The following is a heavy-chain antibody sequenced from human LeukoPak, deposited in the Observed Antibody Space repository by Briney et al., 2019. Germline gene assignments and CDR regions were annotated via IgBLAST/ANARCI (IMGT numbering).Heavy chain of an antibody. J-gene: IGHJ4*02. D-gene: IGHD3-22*01. CDR1: GYTFTSYG. CDR3: ARENYYDSSGYYYPTPFDY. CDR2: ISAYNGNT. V-gene: IGHV1-18*01. Sequence: ASVKVSCKASGYTFTSYGISWVRQAPGQGLEWMGWISAYNGNTNYAQKLQGRVTMTTDTSTSTAYMELRSLGSDDTAVYYCARENYYDSSGYYYPTPFDYWGQGTLVTVSS.